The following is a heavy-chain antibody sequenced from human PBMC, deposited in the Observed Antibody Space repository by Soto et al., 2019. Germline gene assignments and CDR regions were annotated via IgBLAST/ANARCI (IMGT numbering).Heavy chain of an antibody. Sequence: QVHLQESGPGLVEPSQTLALTCAVSGASISISGYYWTWIRQHPGKGLEWIGYIHYTGSTYYNPSLKSRVSISVDTSKNQFSLNLSSVTAADTAVYYCARSEGIQLWLSRLDYWGRGTLVTV. CDR1: GASISISGYY. D-gene: IGHD3-22*01. V-gene: IGHV4-31*11. CDR2: IHYTGST. CDR3: ARSEGIQLWLSRLDY. J-gene: IGHJ4*02.